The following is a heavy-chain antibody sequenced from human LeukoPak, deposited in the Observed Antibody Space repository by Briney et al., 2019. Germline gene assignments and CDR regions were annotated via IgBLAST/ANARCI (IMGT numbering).Heavy chain of an antibody. CDR3: ARIVHGDY. J-gene: IGHJ4*02. V-gene: IGHV3-21*01. CDR1: GFPFSSYS. D-gene: IGHD2-8*01. Sequence: GGSLRLSCAASGFPFSSYSMNWVRQAPGKGLEWVSSICSSSSYIYYADSVKGRFTISRDNAKNSLYLQMNSLRAEDTAVYYCARIVHGDYWGQGTLVTVSS. CDR2: ICSSSSYI.